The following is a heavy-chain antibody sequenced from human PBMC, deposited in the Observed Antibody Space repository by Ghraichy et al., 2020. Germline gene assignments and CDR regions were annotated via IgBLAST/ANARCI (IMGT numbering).Heavy chain of an antibody. Sequence: SETLSLTCTVSGGSISSGGYYWSWIRQHPGKGLEWIGYIYYSGSTYYNPSLKSRVTISVDTSKNQFSLKLSSVTAADTAVYYCARARDYDYVWGSYRGASFDYWGQGTLVTVSS. CDR3: ARARDYDYVWGSYRGASFDY. J-gene: IGHJ4*02. CDR2: IYYSGST. D-gene: IGHD3-16*01. CDR1: GGSISSGGYY. V-gene: IGHV4-31*03.